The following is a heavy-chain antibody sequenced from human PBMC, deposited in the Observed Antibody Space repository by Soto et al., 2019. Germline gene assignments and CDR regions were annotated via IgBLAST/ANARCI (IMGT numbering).Heavy chain of an antibody. D-gene: IGHD2-21*02. CDR2: IFPVDSDT. J-gene: IGHJ3*02. Sequence: GESLKISCKGSGYSFSKYWIGWVRQMPGKGLEWMGIIFPVDSDTRYSPSFQGQVTISADKSISTAYLQWSRLKASDTAMYYCARRGAVGDKLVGLDIWRQGTMVTVSS. CDR3: ARRGAVGDKLVGLDI. CDR1: GYSFSKYW. V-gene: IGHV5-51*01.